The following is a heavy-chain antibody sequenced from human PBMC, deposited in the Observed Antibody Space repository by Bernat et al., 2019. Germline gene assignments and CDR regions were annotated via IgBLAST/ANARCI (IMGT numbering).Heavy chain of an antibody. V-gene: IGHV3-30*03. Sequence: QVQLVESGGGVVQPGRSLRLSCAASGFTFSSYGMHWVRQAPGKGLEWVAVISYDGSNKYYADSVKGRFTISRDNSKNTLYLQMNSLKTEDTAVYYCTTEVDDILTGYADYWGQGTLVTVSS. CDR2: ISYDGSNK. J-gene: IGHJ4*02. D-gene: IGHD3-9*01. CDR1: GFTFSSYG. CDR3: TTEVDDILTGYADY.